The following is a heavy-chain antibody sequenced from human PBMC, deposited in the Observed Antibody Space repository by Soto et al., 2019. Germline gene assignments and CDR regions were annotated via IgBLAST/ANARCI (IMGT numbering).Heavy chain of an antibody. CDR1: GFSVSATKY. Sequence: EVQLVESGGGLVQPGGSLRLSCVASGFSVSATKYMNWLRQAPDKGLEWASVIYSGGTYYYADSVKGRFTISRHDSKNTLYLQMDSLRPEDTAVYFCARANDLNAFDMWGQGTMVTVSS. CDR2: IYSGGTY. J-gene: IGHJ3*02. CDR3: ARANDLNAFDM. V-gene: IGHV3-53*04.